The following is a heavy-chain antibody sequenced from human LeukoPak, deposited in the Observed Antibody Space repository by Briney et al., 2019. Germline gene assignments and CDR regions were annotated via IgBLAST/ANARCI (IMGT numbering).Heavy chain of an antibody. CDR3: ARGLSEVRGVSAPPPFDP. CDR2: INHSGST. Sequence: SETLSLTCAVYGGSFSGYYWSWIRQPPGKGLEWIGEINHSGSTNYNPSLKSRVTISVDTSKNQFSLKLSSVTAADTAVYYCARGLSEVRGVSAPPPFDPWGQGTLVTVSS. J-gene: IGHJ5*02. CDR1: GGSFSGYY. D-gene: IGHD3-10*01. V-gene: IGHV4-34*01.